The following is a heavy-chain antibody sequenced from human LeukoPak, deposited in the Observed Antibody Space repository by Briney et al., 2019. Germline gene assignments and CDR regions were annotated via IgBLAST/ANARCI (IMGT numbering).Heavy chain of an antibody. D-gene: IGHD3-10*01. Sequence: SETLSLTCAVYGGSFSGYYWSWIRQPPGKGLEWIGEINHSGSTNYNPSLKSRVTISVDTSKNQFSLKLSSVTAADTAVYYCARGRSEIWFGGGSWFDPWGQGTLVTVSS. V-gene: IGHV4-34*01. CDR1: GGSFSGYY. J-gene: IGHJ5*02. CDR3: ARGRSEIWFGGGSWFDP. CDR2: INHSGST.